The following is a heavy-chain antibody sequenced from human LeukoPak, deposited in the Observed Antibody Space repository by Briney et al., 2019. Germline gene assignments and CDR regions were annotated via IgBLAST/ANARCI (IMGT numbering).Heavy chain of an antibody. J-gene: IGHJ6*03. D-gene: IGHD6-6*01. Sequence: PSETLSLTCTVSGGSISSHYWSWIRQPPGKGLEWIGYIYYSGSTNYNPSLKSRVTISVDTSKNQFSLKLSSVTAADTAVYYCARGIYSSSNYMDVWGKGTTVTVSS. CDR3: ARGIYSSSNYMDV. CDR1: GGSISSHY. V-gene: IGHV4-59*11. CDR2: IYYSGST.